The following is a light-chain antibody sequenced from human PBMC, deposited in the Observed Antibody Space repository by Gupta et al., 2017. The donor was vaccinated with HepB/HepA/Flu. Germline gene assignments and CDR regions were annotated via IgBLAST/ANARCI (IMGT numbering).Light chain of an antibody. J-gene: IGLJ2*01. V-gene: IGLV2-14*03. CDR3: SSYKSSSNKV. CDR1: SSDVGGYNY. CDR2: DVS. Sequence: QSALTQPASVSGSPGQSITISCTGTSSDVGGYNYVSWYQQHPGKAPKLMIYDVSNRPAGVSNRFSGSKSGNTASLTISGLQAEDEADYYCSSYKSSSNKVCGGGTKLTVL.